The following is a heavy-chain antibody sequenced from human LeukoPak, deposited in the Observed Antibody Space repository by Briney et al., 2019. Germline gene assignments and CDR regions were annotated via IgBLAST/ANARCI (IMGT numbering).Heavy chain of an antibody. CDR2: IYTSGST. D-gene: IGHD1-1*01. CDR3: ATNNWNDRFYDAFDI. CDR1: GGSISSYY. V-gene: IGHV4-4*07. J-gene: IGHJ3*02. Sequence: SETLSLTCTVSGGSISSYYWSWIRRPAGKGLEWIGRIYTSGSTNYNPSLKSRVTMSVDTSKNQFSLKLSSVTAADTAVYYCATNNWNDRFYDAFDIWGQGTMVTVSS.